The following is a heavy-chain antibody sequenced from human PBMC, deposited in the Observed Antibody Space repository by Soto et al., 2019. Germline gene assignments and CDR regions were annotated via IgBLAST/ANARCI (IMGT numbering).Heavy chain of an antibody. CDR1: GGSVSSGSYY. D-gene: IGHD3-3*01. CDR2: IYYSGCT. Sequence: SETLSLTCTVSGGSVSSGSYYWSWIRQPPGKGLEWIGYIYYSGCTNYNPSLKSRVTISVDTSKNQFSLKLSSVTAADTAVYYCARDPYYDFWSGYSNYYYYGMDVWGQGTTVTVS. CDR3: ARDPYYDFWSGYSNYYYYGMDV. J-gene: IGHJ6*02. V-gene: IGHV4-61*01.